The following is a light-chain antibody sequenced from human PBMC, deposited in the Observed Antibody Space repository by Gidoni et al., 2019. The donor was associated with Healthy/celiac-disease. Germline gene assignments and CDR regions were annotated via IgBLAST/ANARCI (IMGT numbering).Light chain of an antibody. CDR1: QSVSSN. CDR2: GGS. V-gene: IGKV3-15*01. J-gene: IGKJ4*01. CDR3: QQYNNWPPLLT. Sequence: EIVMTQSPPTLSVAPGERATLSCRASQSVSSNLAWSQQKPGQAPRLLIYGGSTRATGIPARFSGSGSGTEFTLTISSLQSEDFAVYYCQQYNNWPPLLTFGGGTKVEIK.